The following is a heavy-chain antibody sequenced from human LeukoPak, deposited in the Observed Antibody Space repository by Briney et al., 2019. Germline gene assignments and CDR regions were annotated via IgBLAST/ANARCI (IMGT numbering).Heavy chain of an antibody. J-gene: IGHJ4*02. CDR1: GASISSYH. CDR3: ARSTWRGLACDY. D-gene: IGHD3-3*01. CDR2: ADNSWNT. V-gene: IGHV4-59*12. Sequence: SETLSLTCSVSGASISSYHWSWIRQPPGKGLEWMGYADNSWNTKYNPSLKSRVSMSVDTSKNQFSLRLSSVTAADTAVYYCARSTWRGLACDYWGRGTLVTLSS.